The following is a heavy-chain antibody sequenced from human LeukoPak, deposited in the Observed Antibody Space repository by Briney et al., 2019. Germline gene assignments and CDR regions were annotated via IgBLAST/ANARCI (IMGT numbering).Heavy chain of an antibody. CDR2: IWSDDRNK. V-gene: IGHV3-33*01. CDR3: ARDYGGDAGLDS. J-gene: IGHJ4*02. CDR1: GFTFSSFG. Sequence: GGSLRLSCAASGFTFSSFGMHWVRQAPGKGLEWVALIWSDDRNKYYADSVKGQFTISRDNSKNTLYLQMNGLRAEDTAVYYCARDYGGDAGLDSWGRGTLVTVSS. D-gene: IGHD4-23*01.